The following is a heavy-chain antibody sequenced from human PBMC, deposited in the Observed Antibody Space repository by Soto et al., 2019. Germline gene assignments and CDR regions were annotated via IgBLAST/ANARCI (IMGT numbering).Heavy chain of an antibody. CDR1: GFPFSSNS. J-gene: IGHJ4*02. D-gene: IGHD3-9*01. CDR2: IGAGDDTT. V-gene: IGHV3-23*01. Sequence: EVQLMESGGGVARPGGSLRLSCATSGFPFSSNSMNWVRQVPGKRLEWGSRIGAGDDTTYYTDSVEGRFTISRDDSKGTLYLQMNSLKVEDTAIYFCVLRAGDYWGQGTLVTVSS. CDR3: VLRAGDY.